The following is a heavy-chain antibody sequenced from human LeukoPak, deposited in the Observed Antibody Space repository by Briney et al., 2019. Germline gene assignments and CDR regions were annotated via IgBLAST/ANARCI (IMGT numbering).Heavy chain of an antibody. CDR1: GGTFSSYA. CDR2: IIPIFGTA. D-gene: IGHD6-25*01. CDR3: ARGIAAPGDAFDI. J-gene: IGHJ3*02. V-gene: IGHV1-69*05. Sequence: SVKVSCKASGGTFSSYAISWVRQAPGQGLEWMGGIIPIFGTANYAQKFQGRVTITTDESTSTAYMELSSLRSADTAVYYCARGIAAPGDAFDIWGQGTMVTVSS.